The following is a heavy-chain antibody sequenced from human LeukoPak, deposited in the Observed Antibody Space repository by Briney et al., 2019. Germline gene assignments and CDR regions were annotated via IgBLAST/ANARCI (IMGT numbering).Heavy chain of an antibody. CDR2: IIPIFGTA. D-gene: IGHD3-10*01. CDR3: ARAPTYYYGSGSYLIDY. J-gene: IGHJ4*02. V-gene: IGHV1-69*13. CDR1: GYTFTSYG. Sequence: GASVKVSCTASGYTFTSYGISWVRQAPGQGLEWMGGIIPIFGTANYAQKFQGRVTITADESTSTAYMELSSLRSEDTAVYYCARAPTYYYGSGSYLIDYWGQGTLVTVSS.